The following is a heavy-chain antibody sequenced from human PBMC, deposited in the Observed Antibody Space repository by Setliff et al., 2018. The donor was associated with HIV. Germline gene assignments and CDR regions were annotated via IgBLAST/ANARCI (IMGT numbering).Heavy chain of an antibody. J-gene: IGHJ3*01. D-gene: IGHD2-8*01. CDR2: INPNSGGT. Sequence: ASVKVSCKASGYTFTDYYIHWVRQAPGQGLEWKGRINPNSGGTNYAQKFQGRVTMTRDRSISTAHMELSRLRSDDTAVYYCATKVYCTNGVCLDAFDVWGQGTMVTVSS. CDR3: ATKVYCTNGVCLDAFDV. CDR1: GYTFTDYY. V-gene: IGHV1-2*06.